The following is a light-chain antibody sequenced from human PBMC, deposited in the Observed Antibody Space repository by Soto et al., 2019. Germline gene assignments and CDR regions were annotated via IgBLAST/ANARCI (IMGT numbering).Light chain of an antibody. CDR3: QPYNSYPHT. J-gene: IGKJ4*01. CDR1: QSISSW. CDR2: KAS. V-gene: IGKV1-5*03. Sequence: DIQITQSPSTLSASVGDRVTITCRASQSISSWLAWYQQKPGKAPKLLIYKASSLESGVPSRFSGSGSGTEFTLTISSLQPDDFATYYCQPYNSYPHTFGGGTKVEIK.